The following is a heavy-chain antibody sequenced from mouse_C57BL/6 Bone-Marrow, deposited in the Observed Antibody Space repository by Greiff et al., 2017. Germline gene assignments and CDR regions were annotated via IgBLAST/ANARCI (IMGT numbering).Heavy chain of an antibody. CDR3: ARKILAMDY. J-gene: IGHJ4*01. D-gene: IGHD5-1-1*01. CDR1: GYTFTSYW. V-gene: IGHV1-50*01. Sequence: VQLQQPGAELVKPGASVKLSCKASGYTFTSYWMQWVKQRPGQGLEWIGEIDPSDSSTNYNQKFKGKATLTVDTSSSTAYMQLSSLTSEDSAVYYCARKILAMDYWGQGTSVTVSS. CDR2: IDPSDSST.